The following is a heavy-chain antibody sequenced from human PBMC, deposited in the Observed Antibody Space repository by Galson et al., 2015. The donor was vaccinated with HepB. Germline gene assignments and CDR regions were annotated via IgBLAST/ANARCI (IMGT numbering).Heavy chain of an antibody. V-gene: IGHV3-23*01. CDR2: ILSSGT. J-gene: IGHJ4*02. CDR3: ARSSSWWGVVY. Sequence: SLRLSCAASGFTFSSNAMSWVRQAPGKGLEWVSGILSSGTNYADSVKGRFTISRDSSKNTLYLQMNSLRAEDTAVYYCARSSSWWGVVYWGQGTLVTVSS. CDR1: GFTFSSNA. D-gene: IGHD6-13*01.